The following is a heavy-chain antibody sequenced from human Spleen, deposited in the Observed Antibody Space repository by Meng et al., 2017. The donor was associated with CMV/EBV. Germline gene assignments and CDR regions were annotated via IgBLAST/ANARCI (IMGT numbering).Heavy chain of an antibody. D-gene: IGHD6-13*01. CDR1: GGSFSSYY. V-gene: IGHV4-34*01. CDR3: ALRIYIAAAGYFDY. Sequence: GSLRLSCAVYGGSFSSYYWSWIRQPPGKGLEWIGEIYHSGSTNYNPSLKSRVTISVDKSKNQFSLKLSSVTAADTAVYYCALRIYIAAAGYFDYWGQGTLVTVSS. CDR2: IYHSGST. J-gene: IGHJ4*02.